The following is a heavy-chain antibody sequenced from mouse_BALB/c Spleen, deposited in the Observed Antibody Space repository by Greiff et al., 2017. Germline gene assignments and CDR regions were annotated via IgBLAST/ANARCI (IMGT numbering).Heavy chain of an antibody. D-gene: IGHD2-10*02. Sequence: EVKLVESGGGLVKPGGSLKLSCAASGFTFSSYAMSWVRQSPEKRLEWVAEISSGGSYTYYPDTVTGRFTISRDNAKNTLYLEMSSLRSEDTAMYYCAREGYGNYAWFAYWGQGTLVTVSA. J-gene: IGHJ3*01. CDR2: ISSGGSYT. V-gene: IGHV5-9-4*01. CDR3: AREGYGNYAWFAY. CDR1: GFTFSSYA.